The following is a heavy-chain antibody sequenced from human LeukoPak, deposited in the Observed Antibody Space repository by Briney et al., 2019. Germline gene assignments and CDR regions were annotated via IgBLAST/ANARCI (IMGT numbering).Heavy chain of an antibody. D-gene: IGHD2-15*01. CDR2: INPKSGDL. J-gene: IGHJ6*03. V-gene: IGHV1-2*02. CDR3: ARAAPAGYYYFMDV. CDR1: GYTFSDYY. Sequence: ASVKVSCKASGYTFSDYYIHWVRQAPGQGLEWMGWINPKSGDLNYAQKYQGGVTMTRDTSSKTVYVELSRRRSDDTAVYFCARAAPAGYYYFMDVWGKGTTVTVSS.